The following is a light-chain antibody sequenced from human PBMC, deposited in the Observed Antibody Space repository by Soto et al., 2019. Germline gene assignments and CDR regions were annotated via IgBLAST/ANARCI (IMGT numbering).Light chain of an antibody. Sequence: DIPMTQSPSSLSASVGDRVTITCRASQGISNYLAWYQQKPGKVPKLLIYAASTLQSGVPSRFSGSGSGTDFTLTISSLQPEDVASYSCQKYTSAPFTFGPGTKVDIK. CDR1: QGISNY. J-gene: IGKJ3*01. V-gene: IGKV1-27*01. CDR2: AAS. CDR3: QKYTSAPFT.